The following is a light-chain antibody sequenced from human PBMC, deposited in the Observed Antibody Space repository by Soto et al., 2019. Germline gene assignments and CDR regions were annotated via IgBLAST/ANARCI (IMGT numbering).Light chain of an antibody. CDR3: HHYGDSPPIT. Sequence: EIVLTQSPGTLSLSPGERATLSCRASQSVSSRYLAWYQQNPGQAPRLLIFGGSSRATDIPDRFSGSGSGTDFTLTISRLEPEDFAVYYCHHYGDSPPITFGGGTKVEIK. CDR2: GGS. V-gene: IGKV3-20*01. CDR1: QSVSSRY. J-gene: IGKJ4*01.